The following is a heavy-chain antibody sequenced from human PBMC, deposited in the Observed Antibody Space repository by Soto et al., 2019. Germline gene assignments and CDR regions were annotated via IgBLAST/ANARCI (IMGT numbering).Heavy chain of an antibody. CDR1: GGSISNSSYY. D-gene: IGHD2-2*01. V-gene: IGHV4-39*07. Sequence: NPSETLSLTCTVSGGSISNSSYYWGWIRQPPGKGLEWIGHIYYSGGTYYNPSLKSRVTISVDTSKNQFSLKLSSVTAADTAVYYCARESVVVVPAAPRISRYYYYYGMDVWGQGTTVTVSS. J-gene: IGHJ6*02. CDR3: ARESVVVVPAAPRISRYYYYYGMDV. CDR2: IYYSGGT.